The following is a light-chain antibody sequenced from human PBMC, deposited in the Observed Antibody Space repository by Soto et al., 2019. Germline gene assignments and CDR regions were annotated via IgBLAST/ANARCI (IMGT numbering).Light chain of an antibody. CDR3: TSYTSSSTYV. CDR1: SSDVGGYNY. CDR2: EVN. Sequence: QSALTQPPSASGSPGQSVAISCTGTSSDVGGYNYVSWYQQHPGKAPKLMIYEVNKRPSGVPNRFSGSKSGTTASLTISGLQTEDEAEYYCTSYTSSSTYVFGTGTKGTV. J-gene: IGLJ1*01. V-gene: IGLV2-8*01.